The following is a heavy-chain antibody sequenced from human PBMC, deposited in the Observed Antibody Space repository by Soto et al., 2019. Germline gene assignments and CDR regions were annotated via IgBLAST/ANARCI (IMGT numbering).Heavy chain of an antibody. J-gene: IGHJ4*02. CDR1: GFRFSDHS. CDR2: ITSSGDSI. V-gene: IGHV3-48*02. D-gene: IGHD4-17*01. Sequence: EVQLLESGGGLIHPGGSLRLSCVASGFRFSDHSMNWVRHAPGKGLEWVSYITSSGDSIYYADSVKGRFTVSRDNAKNSLFLQMNRLKDEDTAVYYCARMPKGSRVTSRGQGPLVTVSS. CDR3: ARMPKGSRVTS.